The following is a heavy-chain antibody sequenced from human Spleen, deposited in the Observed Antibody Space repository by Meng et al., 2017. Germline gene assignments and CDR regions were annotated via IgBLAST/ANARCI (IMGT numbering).Heavy chain of an antibody. V-gene: IGHV4-34*01. D-gene: IGHD3-22*01. CDR2: INHSRGT. CDR3: ARSCITMIAEWNWYFDL. CDR1: GGSFSGYY. J-gene: IGHJ2*01. Sequence: QVQLQQWVAGLLKPSETLSLTSAVYGGSFSGYYWSWIRQPPGKGLEWIGEINHSRGTTYNPSLKTRVTISVDTSKNQFSLKLSSVTAADTAVYYCARSCITMIAEWNWYFDLWGRGTLVTVSS.